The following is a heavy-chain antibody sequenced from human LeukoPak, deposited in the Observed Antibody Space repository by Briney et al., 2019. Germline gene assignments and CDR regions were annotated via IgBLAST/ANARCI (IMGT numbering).Heavy chain of an antibody. CDR3: ATLDLPPSTAAVAS. Sequence: ASVKVSCKVSGYTLSELSIHWVRQGPGKGLEWMAGFVLEDGERIYAQKFRGRVRVTEDTSTDTAYMELSSLRSEDTDVYYCATLDLPPSTAAVASWGQGTLVTVSS. J-gene: IGHJ5*01. V-gene: IGHV1-24*01. CDR1: GYTLSELS. D-gene: IGHD6-13*01. CDR2: FVLEDGER.